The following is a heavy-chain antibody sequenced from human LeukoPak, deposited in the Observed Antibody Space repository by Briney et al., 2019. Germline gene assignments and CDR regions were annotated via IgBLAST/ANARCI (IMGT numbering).Heavy chain of an antibody. Sequence: GGSLRLSCAASGFSFSSYSIYWIRQAPGKGLELVAHISHSSTNIDYADSVKGRFTVSRDNAKNSLYLQMNSLRVEDTAVYFCARTKGQQLSFDPWGQGTLVTVSS. CDR3: ARTKGQQLSFDP. D-gene: IGHD6-13*01. CDR1: GFSFSSYS. CDR2: ISHSSTNI. V-gene: IGHV3-48*01. J-gene: IGHJ5*02.